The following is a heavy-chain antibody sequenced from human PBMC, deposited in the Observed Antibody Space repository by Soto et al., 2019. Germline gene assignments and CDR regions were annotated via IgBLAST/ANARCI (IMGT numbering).Heavy chain of an antibody. V-gene: IGHV3-23*01. Sequence: PGGSLRLSCAASGFTFNTYSMTWVRQAPGKGLEWVSGISGSGDGTYYADSVKGRFTTSRDNSRNTLYLHLNSLRVEDTAVYYCVKDLLHLARVYWGQGTLVTVSS. CDR2: ISGSGDGT. D-gene: IGHD3-22*01. CDR1: GFTFNTYS. J-gene: IGHJ4*02. CDR3: VKDLLHLARVY.